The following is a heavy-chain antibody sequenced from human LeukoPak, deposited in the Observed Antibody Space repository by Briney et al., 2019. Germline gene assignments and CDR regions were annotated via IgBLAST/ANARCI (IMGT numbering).Heavy chain of an antibody. Sequence: ASVKVSCKASGYTFTSYAMHWVRQAPGQRLEWMGWINAGNGDTKYSQKFQGRVTITRDTSASTAYMELSSLRSEDTAVYYCASCIAVAGTDAFDIWGQGTMVTVSS. D-gene: IGHD6-19*01. J-gene: IGHJ3*02. CDR1: GYTFTSYA. CDR3: ASCIAVAGTDAFDI. V-gene: IGHV1-3*01. CDR2: INAGNGDT.